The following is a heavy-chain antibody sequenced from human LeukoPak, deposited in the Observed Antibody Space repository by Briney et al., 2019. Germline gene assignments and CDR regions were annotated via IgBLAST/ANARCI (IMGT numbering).Heavy chain of an antibody. CDR2: ISSNGGST. CDR1: GFTFTNYA. D-gene: IGHD5-12*01. V-gene: IGHV3-64*02. J-gene: IGHJ4*02. CDR3: SRGSRDSGYGVSDY. Sequence: GGSLRLSCAASGFTFTNYAMHWVRQAPGKGLQYVSTISSNGGSTYYADSVKGRFTISRYNSKNTLYLQIGCLSSEDMAVYYCSRGSRDSGYGVSDYWGQGTLVTVS.